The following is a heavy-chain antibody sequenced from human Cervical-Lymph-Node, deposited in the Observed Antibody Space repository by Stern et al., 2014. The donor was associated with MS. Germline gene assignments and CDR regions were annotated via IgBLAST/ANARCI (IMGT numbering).Heavy chain of an antibody. Sequence: EVQLVESGGGLVQPGRSLRVSCAASGFTFDDYAMHWVLQAPGKGLEGVSGISWNSGSIGYADSVKGPFTISRDNAKNALYLQMNSLRAEDTALYYCAKDRTSSGWAYFDYWGQGTLVTVSS. CDR3: AKDRTSSGWAYFDY. J-gene: IGHJ4*02. V-gene: IGHV3-9*01. CDR2: ISWNSGSI. CDR1: GFTFDDYA. D-gene: IGHD6-19*01.